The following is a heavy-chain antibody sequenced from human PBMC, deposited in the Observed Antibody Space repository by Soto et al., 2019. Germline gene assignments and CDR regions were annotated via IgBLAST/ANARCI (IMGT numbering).Heavy chain of an antibody. CDR3: ATNEGRDVYSFDY. Sequence: ASVKGSCKASGVTFSRQDMRWVRQAPGQGLEWMGGIIPIFGTPQYAEKFQDRVTITADESTSTAYMELSSLTSEDTAVYYCATNEGRDVYSFDYWGQGNPVPVSS. CDR1: GVTFSRQD. V-gene: IGHV1-69*13. CDR2: IIPIFGTP. D-gene: IGHD4-4*01. J-gene: IGHJ4*02.